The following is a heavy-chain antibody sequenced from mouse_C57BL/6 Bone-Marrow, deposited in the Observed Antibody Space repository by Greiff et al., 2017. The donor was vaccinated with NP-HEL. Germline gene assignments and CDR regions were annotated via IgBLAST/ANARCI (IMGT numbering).Heavy chain of an antibody. CDR2: IYWDDDK. Sequence: QVQLKVSGPGILQSSQTLSLTCSFSGFSLSTSGMGVSWIRQPSGKGLEWLAHIYWDDDKRYKPSLKSRLTISKDTSRNQVFLKITSVDTADTATYYCARREGEWFAYWGQGTLVTVSA. CDR3: ARREGEWFAY. J-gene: IGHJ3*01. V-gene: IGHV8-12*01. CDR1: GFSLSTSGMG.